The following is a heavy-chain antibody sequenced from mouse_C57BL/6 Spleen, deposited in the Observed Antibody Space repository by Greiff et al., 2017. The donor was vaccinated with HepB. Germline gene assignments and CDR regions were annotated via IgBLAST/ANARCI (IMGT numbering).Heavy chain of an antibody. V-gene: IGHV1-26*01. J-gene: IGHJ2*01. CDR1: GYTFTDYY. CDR2: INPNNGGT. CDR3: ARWGDYDGGEYFDY. Sequence: EVQLQQSGPELVKPGASVKISCKASGYTFTDYYMNWVKQSHGKSLEWIGDINPNNGGTSYNQKFKGKATLTVDKSSSTAYMELRSLTSEDSAVYYGARWGDYDGGEYFDYWGQGTTLTVSS. D-gene: IGHD2-4*01.